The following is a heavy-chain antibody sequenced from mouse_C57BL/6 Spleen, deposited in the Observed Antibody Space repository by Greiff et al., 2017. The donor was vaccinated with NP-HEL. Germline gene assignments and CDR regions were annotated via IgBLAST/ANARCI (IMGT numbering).Heavy chain of an antibody. Sequence: QVHVKQSGAELVRPGASVTLSCKASGYTFTDYEMHWVKQTPVHGLEWIGAIDPETDGTAYNQKFKGKAILTADKSSSTAYMELRSLTSEDSAVYYCTRTDNYAMDYWGQGTSVTVSS. CDR3: TRTDNYAMDY. CDR2: IDPETDGT. V-gene: IGHV1-15*01. J-gene: IGHJ4*01. CDR1: GYTFTDYE.